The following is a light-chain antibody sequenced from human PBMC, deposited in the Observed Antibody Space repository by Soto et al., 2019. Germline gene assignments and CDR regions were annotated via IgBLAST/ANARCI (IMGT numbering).Light chain of an antibody. V-gene: IGKV3-11*01. CDR3: QQRSNWPIT. J-gene: IGKJ5*01. Sequence: EIVLTQSPATLSLSPGERATLSCRASQSVSSYLAWYQQKPGQAPRLLIYAAFNRATGIPARFSGSGSGTDFTLIINSLEPEDFAIYYFQQRSNWPITFGQGTRLEIK. CDR2: AAF. CDR1: QSVSSY.